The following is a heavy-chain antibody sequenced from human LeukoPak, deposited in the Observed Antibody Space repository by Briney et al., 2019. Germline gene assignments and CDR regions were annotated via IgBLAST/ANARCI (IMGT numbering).Heavy chain of an antibody. D-gene: IGHD2-21*02. CDR3: AKVGLVVVVTVYYMDV. CDR1: GFTFSSYG. V-gene: IGHV3-30*02. Sequence: GGSLRLSCAASGFTFSSYGMHWVRQAPGKGLEWVAFIRYDGSNKYYADSVKGRFTISRDNSKNTLYLQMNSLRAEDTAVYYCAKVGLVVVVTVYYMDVWGKGTTVTVS. CDR2: IRYDGSNK. J-gene: IGHJ6*03.